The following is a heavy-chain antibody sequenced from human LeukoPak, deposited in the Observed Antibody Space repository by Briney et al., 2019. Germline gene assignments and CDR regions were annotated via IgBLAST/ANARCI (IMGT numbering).Heavy chain of an antibody. CDR3: ARVIYGSGTYYKGWFDP. CDR1: GFNVSSNY. J-gene: IGHJ5*02. D-gene: IGHD3-10*01. CDR2: IYSSGDT. V-gene: IGHV3-53*01. Sequence: GGSLRLSCAASGFNVSSNYMSWARQAPGKGLEWVSVIYSSGDTYYADSVKGRFTISRDNSKNMLYLQMNGLRAEDTAVYYCARVIYGSGTYYKGWFDPWGQGTLVTVSS.